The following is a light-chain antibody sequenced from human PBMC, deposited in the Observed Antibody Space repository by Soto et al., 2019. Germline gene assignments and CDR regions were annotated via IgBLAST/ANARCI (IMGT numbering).Light chain of an antibody. Sequence: DIQMTQSPSTLSASVGDRVTITCRASQSISSWLAWYQQKPGEAPKLLIYKASSLESGVPSRFSGSEFGTEFTLTISSLQPDYFATYYCQQYNNYWTFGPGNKVEIK. CDR3: QQYNNYWT. V-gene: IGKV1-5*03. J-gene: IGKJ1*01. CDR1: QSISSW. CDR2: KAS.